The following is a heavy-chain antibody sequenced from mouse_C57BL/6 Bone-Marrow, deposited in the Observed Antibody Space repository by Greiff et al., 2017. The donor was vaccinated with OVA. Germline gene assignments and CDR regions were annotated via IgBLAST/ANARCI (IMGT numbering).Heavy chain of an antibody. J-gene: IGHJ4*01. D-gene: IGHD2-5*01. CDR3: ARRELYSNYPDAMDY. CDR1: GYSFTSGYY. CDR2: ISYDGSY. Sequence: EVQLQQSGPGLVKPSQSLSLTCSVTGYSFTSGYYWNWIRQFPGKQLEWVGYISYDGSYNYHQSLKNQISITRDTSKNQFFLKLNSVTTEDTATYYCARRELYSNYPDAMDYWGQGTSVTVSS. V-gene: IGHV3-6*01.